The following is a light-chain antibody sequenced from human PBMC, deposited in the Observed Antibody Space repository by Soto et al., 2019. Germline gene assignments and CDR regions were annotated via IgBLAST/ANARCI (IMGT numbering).Light chain of an antibody. CDR1: QSVSSSY. Sequence: EIVLTQSPGTLSLSPGERATLSCRASQSVSSSYLGWYQQKPGQAPRLLIYGASSRATGVPDRFSGSGSGTAFTLIISRLEPEDFAVYFCQQYGTSPWTFGQGTKVETK. V-gene: IGKV3-20*01. CDR3: QQYGTSPWT. J-gene: IGKJ1*01. CDR2: GAS.